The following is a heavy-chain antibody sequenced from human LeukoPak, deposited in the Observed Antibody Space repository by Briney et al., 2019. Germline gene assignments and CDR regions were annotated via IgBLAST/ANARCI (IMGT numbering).Heavy chain of an antibody. CDR2: INPNSGGT. CDR1: GYTFTGYY. V-gene: IGHV1-2*02. D-gene: IGHD5-18*01. Sequence: GASVKVSCKASGYTFTGYYMHWGRQAPGQGLEWMGWINPNSGGTNYAQKFQGRVTMTRDTSISTAYMELSRLTSDDTAVYYCAREAPTVRGYSYGYDYWGQGTLVTVSS. J-gene: IGHJ4*02. CDR3: AREAPTVRGYSYGYDY.